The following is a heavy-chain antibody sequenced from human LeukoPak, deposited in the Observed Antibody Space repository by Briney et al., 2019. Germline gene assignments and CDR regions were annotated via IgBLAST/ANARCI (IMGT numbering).Heavy chain of an antibody. CDR1: GFTFSGHS. D-gene: IGHD1-1*01. J-gene: IGHJ4*02. Sequence: GGSLRLSCAASGFTFSGHSMNWVRQAPGKGLEWVSSISSSSSYIYYADSVRGRFTISRDNAENSVYLQMNSLSAEDTAVYYCVKRPPGQGKFDYWGQGTLVTVSS. CDR2: ISSSSSYI. CDR3: VKRPPGQGKFDY. V-gene: IGHV3-21*01.